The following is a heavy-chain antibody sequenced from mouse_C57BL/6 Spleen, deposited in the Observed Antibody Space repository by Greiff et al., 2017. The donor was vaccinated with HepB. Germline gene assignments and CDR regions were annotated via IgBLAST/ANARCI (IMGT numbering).Heavy chain of an antibody. Sequence: VQLQQSGAELVRPGASVKLSCTASGFNIKDDYMHWVKQRPEQGLEWIGWIDPENGDTEYASKFQGKATITADTSSNTAYLHLSSLTSEDTAVYYCTTFPYFDYWGQGTTLTVSS. CDR1: GFNIKDDY. CDR3: TTFPYFDY. CDR2: IDPENGDT. J-gene: IGHJ2*01. V-gene: IGHV14-4*01.